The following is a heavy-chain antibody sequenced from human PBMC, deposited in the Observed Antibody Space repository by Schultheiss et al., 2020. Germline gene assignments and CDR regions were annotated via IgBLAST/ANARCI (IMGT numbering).Heavy chain of an antibody. CDR2: ISTDGGRT. V-gene: IGHV3-64*04. D-gene: IGHD6-13*01. CDR3: ARDRGEAAAGDWLDY. CDR1: GFTFSTYA. Sequence: GESLKISCAASGFTFSTYAIHWVRQAPGMGLECVSGISTDGGRTYYADSVKGRFTISRDNAKNSLYLQMNSLRAEDTAVYYCARDRGEAAAGDWLDYWGQGTLVTVSS. J-gene: IGHJ4*02.